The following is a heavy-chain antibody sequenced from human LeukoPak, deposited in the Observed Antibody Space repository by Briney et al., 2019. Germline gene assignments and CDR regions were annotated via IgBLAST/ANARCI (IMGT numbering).Heavy chain of an antibody. V-gene: IGHV3-21*01. D-gene: IGHD2-2*01. J-gene: IGHJ3*02. CDR3: AREGRGYCSSTSCYDDAFDI. CDR2: ISSSSSYI. Sequence: GGSLRLSCAASGFTFSSYSMNWVRQAPGKGLEWVSSISSSSSYIYYADSVKGRFTISRDNAKNSLYLQMNSLRAEDTAVYYCAREGRGYCSSTSCYDDAFDIWGQGTMVTVSS. CDR1: GFTFSSYS.